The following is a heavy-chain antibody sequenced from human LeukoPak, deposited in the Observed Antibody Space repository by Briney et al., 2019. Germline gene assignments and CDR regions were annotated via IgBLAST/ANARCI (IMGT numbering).Heavy chain of an antibody. CDR1: GFTFSSYA. CDR3: AKGSSGYFFDL. J-gene: IGHJ4*02. D-gene: IGHD3-22*01. V-gene: IGHV3-23*01. Sequence: GGSLRLSCEASGFTFSSYAMSWVRQAPGKGLEWVSGISTNGGSTSYADSVKGRFTISRDNSKNTLFLQMNSLRAEDTALYYCAKGSSGYFFDLWGQGTLVTVSS. CDR2: ISTNGGST.